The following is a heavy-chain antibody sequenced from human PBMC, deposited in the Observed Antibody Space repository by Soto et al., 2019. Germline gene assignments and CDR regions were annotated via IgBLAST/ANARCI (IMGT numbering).Heavy chain of an antibody. CDR2: IHHSGRT. CDR1: VVAISPKYW. Sequence: SETLSLTCAVSVVAISPKYWWSWLRQPPGKGLEWIGEIHHSGRTNYIQSLKSRVTMSLDKSNNQLSLKLSSVTAADTAVYYCARGFAHRWIYWGQGAQVTVSS. CDR3: ARGFAHRWIY. D-gene: IGHD3-10*01. V-gene: IGHV4-4*02. J-gene: IGHJ4*02.